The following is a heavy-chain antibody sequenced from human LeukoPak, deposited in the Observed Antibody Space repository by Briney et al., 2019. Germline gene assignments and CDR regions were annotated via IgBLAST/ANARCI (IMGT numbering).Heavy chain of an antibody. V-gene: IGHV6-1*01. D-gene: IGHD3-10*01. CDR3: ARVAPYCYGSGSPASYFDY. J-gene: IGHJ4*02. Sequence: SQTLSLTCAISGDSVSSNSAAWNWFRQSPSRGLEWLGRTYYRSKWYNDYEVSVKSRITINPDTSKNQFSLKLSSVTAADTAVYYCARVAPYCYGSGSPASYFDYWGQGTLVTASS. CDR1: GDSVSSNSAA. CDR2: TYYRSKWYN.